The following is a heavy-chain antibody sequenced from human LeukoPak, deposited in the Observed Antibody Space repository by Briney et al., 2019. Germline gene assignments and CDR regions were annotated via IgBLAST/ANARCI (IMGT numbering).Heavy chain of an antibody. CDR1: GFTVSSNY. D-gene: IGHD2-21*02. Sequence: SGGSLRLSCAASGFTVSSNYMSWVRQAPGKGLEWVSVIYSGGSTYYADSVKGRFTISRDNSKNTLYLQMNSLRAEDTAVYYCASLVYCGADCYTDYWGQGTLVTVSS. V-gene: IGHV3-66*01. CDR2: IYSGGST. J-gene: IGHJ4*02. CDR3: ASLVYCGADCYTDY.